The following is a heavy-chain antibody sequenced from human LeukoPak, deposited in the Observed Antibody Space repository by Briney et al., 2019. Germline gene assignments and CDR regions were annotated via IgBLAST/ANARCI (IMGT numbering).Heavy chain of an antibody. CDR1: GYTFTGYY. V-gene: IGHV1-2*02. Sequence: ASVKVSCKASGYTFTGYYMHWVRQAPGQGLEWMGWINPKSGGTNNAQNSQGRVTMTWDTSISTAYMELSRLRSDDTAVYFCARGGYGGNVIGDYMDVWGKGTTVTVSS. CDR2: INPKSGGT. D-gene: IGHD4-23*01. CDR3: ARGGYGGNVIGDYMDV. J-gene: IGHJ6*03.